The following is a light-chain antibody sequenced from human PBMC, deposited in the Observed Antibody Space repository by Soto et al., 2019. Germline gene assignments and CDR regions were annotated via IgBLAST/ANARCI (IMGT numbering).Light chain of an antibody. CDR1: QSVNSN. CDR3: HQYGTAPLT. V-gene: IGKV3-15*01. Sequence: DIVMTQSPDSLAVSLGERATLSCRASQSVNSNLAWYQQESGQPPRLLIYGASTRATGIPARFSGSGSGTEFTLTISRLEPEDFSVYYCHQYGTAPLTFGPGTKVDIK. J-gene: IGKJ3*01. CDR2: GAS.